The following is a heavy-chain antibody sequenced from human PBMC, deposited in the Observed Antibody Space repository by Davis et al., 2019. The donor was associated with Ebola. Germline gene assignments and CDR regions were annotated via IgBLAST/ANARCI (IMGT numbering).Heavy chain of an antibody. CDR1: GGTFSSYT. V-gene: IGHV1-69*02. CDR2: IIPILGIA. CDR3: ARVLYSSSPYYYYGMDV. J-gene: IGHJ6*02. D-gene: IGHD6-6*01. Sequence: SVKVSCKASGGTFSSYTISWVRQAPGQGLEWMGRIIPILGIANYAQKFQGRVTITADKSTSTAYMELSSLRSEDTAVYYCARVLYSSSPYYYYGMDVWGQGTTVTVSS.